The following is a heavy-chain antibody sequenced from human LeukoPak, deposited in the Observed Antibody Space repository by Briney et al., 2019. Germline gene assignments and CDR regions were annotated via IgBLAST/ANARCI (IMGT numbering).Heavy chain of an antibody. CDR3: ARDEIESMIVVVISPFFDY. CDR1: GFTFGDYA. CDR2: IRSKAYGGTT. Sequence: GGSLRLSCTASGFTFGDYAMSWVRQAPGKGLEWVGFIRSKAYGGTTEYAASVKGRFTISRDDSKSIAYLQMNSLKTEDTAVYYCARDEIESMIVVVISPFFDYWGQGTLVTVSS. J-gene: IGHJ4*02. D-gene: IGHD3-22*01. V-gene: IGHV3-49*04.